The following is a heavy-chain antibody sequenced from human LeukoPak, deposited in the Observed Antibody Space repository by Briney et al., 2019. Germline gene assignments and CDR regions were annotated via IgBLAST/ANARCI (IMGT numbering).Heavy chain of an antibody. D-gene: IGHD2-2*01. Sequence: SQTLSLTCAISGDSVSSNGVTWNWVRQSPSRGLEWLGRTYYRSTWYNDYAVSVRGRITVNPDTSKNQFSLHLNSVTPEDTAVYYCARRLTQYDCFDPWGQGILVTVSS. J-gene: IGHJ5*02. CDR1: GDSVSSNGVT. V-gene: IGHV6-1*01. CDR2: TYYRSTWYN. CDR3: ARRLTQYDCFDP.